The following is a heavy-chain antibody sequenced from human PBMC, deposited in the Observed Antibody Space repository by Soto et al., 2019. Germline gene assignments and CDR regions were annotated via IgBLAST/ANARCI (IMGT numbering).Heavy chain of an antibody. Sequence: ASVKVSCKASGGTFSSYAISWVRQAPGQGLEWMGGIIPIFGTANYAQKFQGRVTITADESTSTAYMELSSLRSEDTAVYYCARGLRSSFPGDVYYYGMDVWGQGTTVTVSS. CDR2: IIPIFGTA. CDR3: ARGLRSSFPGDVYYYGMDV. V-gene: IGHV1-69*13. CDR1: GGTFSSYA. D-gene: IGHD6-6*01. J-gene: IGHJ6*02.